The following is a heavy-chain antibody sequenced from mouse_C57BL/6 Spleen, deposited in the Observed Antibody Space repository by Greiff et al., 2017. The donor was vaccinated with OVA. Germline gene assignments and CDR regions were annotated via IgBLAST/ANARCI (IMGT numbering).Heavy chain of an antibody. J-gene: IGHJ4*01. V-gene: IGHV1-53*01. CDR2: INPSNGGT. CDR3: ARGDLTMVTTYYAMDY. Sequence: QVQLQQPGTELVKPGASVKLSCKASGYTFTSYWMHWVKQRPGQGLEWIGNINPSNGGTNYNEKFKSKATLTVDKSSSTAYMPLSSLTSEDSAVYYCARGDLTMVTTYYAMDYWGQGTSVTVSS. CDR1: GYTFTSYW. D-gene: IGHD2-2*01.